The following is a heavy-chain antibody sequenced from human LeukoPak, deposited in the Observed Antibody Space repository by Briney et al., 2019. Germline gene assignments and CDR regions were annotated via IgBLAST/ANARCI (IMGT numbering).Heavy chain of an antibody. J-gene: IGHJ5*02. Sequence: GESLKISCKGSGYSFINYWIGWVRHMPGKGLEWMGIIYPGDSDTRSSQSFQGLDTISADKSISTAYMQWSSLKASDTAMYYGARHEVATYRSGSFDPWGQGTLVTVSS. V-gene: IGHV5-51*01. CDR1: GYSFINYW. CDR3: ARHEVATYRSGSFDP. D-gene: IGHD5-12*01. CDR2: IYPGDSDT.